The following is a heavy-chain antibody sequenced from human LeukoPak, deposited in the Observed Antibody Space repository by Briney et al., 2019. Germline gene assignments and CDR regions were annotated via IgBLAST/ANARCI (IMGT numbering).Heavy chain of an antibody. Sequence: KPSETLSLTCAVYGGSVSSASYYWSWIRQPPGKGLEWIGYIYYSGSTNYNPSLKSRVTISVDTSKNQFSLKLSSVTAADTAVYYCARRPLWFGELLDYWGQGTLVTVSS. CDR2: IYYSGST. CDR1: GGSVSSASYY. CDR3: ARRPLWFGELLDY. D-gene: IGHD3-10*01. J-gene: IGHJ4*02. V-gene: IGHV4-61*01.